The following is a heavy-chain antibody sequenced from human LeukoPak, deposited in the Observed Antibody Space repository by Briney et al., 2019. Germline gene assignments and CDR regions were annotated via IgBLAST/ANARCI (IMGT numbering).Heavy chain of an antibody. D-gene: IGHD7-27*01. V-gene: IGHV5-51*01. CDR3: ARHTGELGDEDY. CDR2: IYPGDSDT. J-gene: IGHJ4*02. CDR1: GYNFPIYW. Sequence: GESLKISCQGSGYNFPIYWIGWVRQMPGKGLEWMGIIYPGDSDTRYSPSFQGQVTISADKSISTAYLQWSSLKASDTAMYYWARHTGELGDEDYWGQGTLVTVSS.